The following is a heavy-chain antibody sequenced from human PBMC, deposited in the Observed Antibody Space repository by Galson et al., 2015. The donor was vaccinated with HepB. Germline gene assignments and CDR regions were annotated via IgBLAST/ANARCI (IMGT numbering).Heavy chain of an antibody. CDR3: ARGRYCSGGSCYPDAFDI. J-gene: IGHJ3*02. D-gene: IGHD2-15*01. V-gene: IGHV4-61*08. CDR2: IYYSGST. Sequence: SEPLSLTCTVSGGSISSGGYYWSWIRQPPGKGLEWIGYIYYSGSTNYDPSLKSRITMSVDTSKNQFYLKLSSVTAADTAVYYCARGRYCSGGSCYPDAFDIWGQGTMVTVSS. CDR1: GGSISSGGYY.